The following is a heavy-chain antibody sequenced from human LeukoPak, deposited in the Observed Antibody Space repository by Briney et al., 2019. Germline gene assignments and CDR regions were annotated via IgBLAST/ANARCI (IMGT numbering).Heavy chain of an antibody. CDR3: ARHMRNSCGPFDY. J-gene: IGHJ4*02. V-gene: IGHV4-59*08. CDR2: IYYSGST. D-gene: IGHD5-18*01. Sequence: SETLSLTCTVSGGSISSYYWSWIRQPPGKGLEWIGYIYYSGSTNYNPSLKSRVTISVDTSKNQFSLKLSSVTAADTAVYYCARHMRNSCGPFDYWGQGTLVTVSS. CDR1: GGSISSYY.